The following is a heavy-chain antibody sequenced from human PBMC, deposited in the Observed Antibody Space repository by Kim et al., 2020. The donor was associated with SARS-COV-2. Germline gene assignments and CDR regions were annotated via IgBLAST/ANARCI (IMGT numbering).Heavy chain of an antibody. CDR1: GGSISSGGYY. CDR3: ALRGSGYRSDY. CDR2: IYYSGST. V-gene: IGHV4-31*03. D-gene: IGHD3-22*01. J-gene: IGHJ4*02. Sequence: SETLSLTYTVSGGSISSGGYYWSWIRQHPGKGLEWIGYIYYSGSTYYNPSLKSRVTISVDTSKNQFSLKLSSVTAADTAVYYCALRGSGYRSDYWGQGTLVTVSS.